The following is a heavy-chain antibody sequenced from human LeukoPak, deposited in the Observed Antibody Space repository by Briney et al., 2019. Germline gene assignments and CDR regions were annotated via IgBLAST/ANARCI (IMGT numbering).Heavy chain of an antibody. J-gene: IGHJ4*02. Sequence: KPSETLSLTCTVSGGSISSGSYYWGWIRQPPGKGLEWIGSIYYSGSTYYNPSLKSRVTISVDTSKNQFSLKLSSVTAADTAVYYCARRTWNDVYPFDYWGQGTLVTVSS. CDR3: ARRTWNDVYPFDY. V-gene: IGHV4-39*01. D-gene: IGHD1-1*01. CDR2: IYYSGST. CDR1: GGSISSGSYY.